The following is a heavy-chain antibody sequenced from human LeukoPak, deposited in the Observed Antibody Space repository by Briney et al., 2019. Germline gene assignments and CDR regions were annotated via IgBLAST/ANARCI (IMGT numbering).Heavy chain of an antibody. CDR1: GYTFSSHS. V-gene: IGHV1-18*01. J-gene: IGHJ4*02. D-gene: IGHD3-10*01. Sequence: ASVKVSCKTSGYTFSSHSMNWVRQAPGQGLEWLGWISPYNGNTKYSQKIQGRATMITDISTSTAYLELRSLTSDDTTVYYCARGEYDLLGDYWGQGTLVTVSS. CDR2: ISPYNGNT. CDR3: ARGEYDLLGDY.